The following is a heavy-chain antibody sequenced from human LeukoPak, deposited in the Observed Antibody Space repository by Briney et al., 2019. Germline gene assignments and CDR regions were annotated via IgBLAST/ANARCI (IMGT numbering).Heavy chain of an antibody. CDR1: GYTLTELS. CDR3: ARVSIGYSSNWFDP. Sequence: ASVKVSCKVSGYTLTELSMHWVRQAPGQGLEWMGIINPSGGSTSYAQKFQGRVTMTRDTSTSTVYMELSSLRSEDTAVYYCARVSIGYSSNWFDPWGQGTLVTVSS. V-gene: IGHV1-46*01. D-gene: IGHD6-19*01. J-gene: IGHJ5*02. CDR2: INPSGGST.